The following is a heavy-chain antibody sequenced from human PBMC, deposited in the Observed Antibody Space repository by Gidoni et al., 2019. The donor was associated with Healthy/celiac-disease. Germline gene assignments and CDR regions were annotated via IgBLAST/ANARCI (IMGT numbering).Heavy chain of an antibody. D-gene: IGHD3-10*01. J-gene: IGHJ5*02. CDR1: GGSFSGYY. Sequence: QVQLQQWGAGLLKPSETLSLTCAVYGGSFSGYYWSWIRQPPGKGLEWIGEINHSGSTNYNPSLKSRVTISVDTSKNQFSLKLSSVTAADTAVYYCARGWWFGELWVSDTPGHWFDPWGQGTLVTVSS. V-gene: IGHV4-34*01. CDR3: ARGWWFGELWVSDTPGHWFDP. CDR2: INHSGST.